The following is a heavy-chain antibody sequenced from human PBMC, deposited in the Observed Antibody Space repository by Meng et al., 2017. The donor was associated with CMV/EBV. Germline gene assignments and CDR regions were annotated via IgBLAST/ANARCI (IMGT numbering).Heavy chain of an antibody. CDR2: ISSSSSYI. V-gene: IGHV3-21*01. J-gene: IGHJ4*02. Sequence: GESLKISCAASGFTFSSYSMNWVRQAPGKGLEWVSSISSSSSYIYYADSVKGRFTISRDNAKNSLYLQMNSLRAEDTAAYYCAREGYSGGLDYWGQGTLVTVSS. CDR3: AREGYSGGLDY. CDR1: GFTFSSYS. D-gene: IGHD6-13*01.